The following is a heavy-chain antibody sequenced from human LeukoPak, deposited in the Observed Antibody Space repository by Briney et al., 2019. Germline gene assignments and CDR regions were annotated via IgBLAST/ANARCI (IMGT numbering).Heavy chain of an antibody. CDR3: ARGYSYALDY. J-gene: IGHJ4*02. V-gene: IGHV3-48*03. CDR2: ISSSGSTI. D-gene: IGHD5-18*01. Sequence: GGSLRLSCAASGFTFSSYEMNWVRQAPGKGLEWVSYISSSGSTIYYADSVKGRFTISRDNAKNSLYLQVNSLRAEDTAVYYCARGYSYALDYWGQGTLVTVSS. CDR1: GFTFSSYE.